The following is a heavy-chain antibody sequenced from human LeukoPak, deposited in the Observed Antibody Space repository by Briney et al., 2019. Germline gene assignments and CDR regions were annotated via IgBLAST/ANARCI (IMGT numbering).Heavy chain of an antibody. V-gene: IGHV3-23*01. Sequence: QSGGSLRLSCAASGFTVSSNYMSWVRQAPGKGLEWVSAISGSGGSTYYADSVKGRFTISRDNSKNTLYLQMNSLRAEDAAVYYCAKGYSSSWYSAGYFQHWGQGTLVTVSS. J-gene: IGHJ1*01. D-gene: IGHD6-13*01. CDR3: AKGYSSSWYSAGYFQH. CDR1: GFTVSSNY. CDR2: ISGSGGST.